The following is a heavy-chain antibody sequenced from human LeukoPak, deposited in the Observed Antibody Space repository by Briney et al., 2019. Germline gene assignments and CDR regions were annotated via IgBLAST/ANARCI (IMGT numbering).Heavy chain of an antibody. D-gene: IGHD6-13*01. Sequence: SETLSLTCAVYGGSFSGYYWSWIRQPPGKGLEWIGEINHSGSTNYNPSLKSRVTISADTSKNQFSLKLSSVTAADTAVYYCARAGYSSSWNNPTQFDYWGQGTLVTVSS. J-gene: IGHJ4*02. CDR1: GGSFSGYY. CDR2: INHSGST. V-gene: IGHV4-34*01. CDR3: ARAGYSSSWNNPTQFDY.